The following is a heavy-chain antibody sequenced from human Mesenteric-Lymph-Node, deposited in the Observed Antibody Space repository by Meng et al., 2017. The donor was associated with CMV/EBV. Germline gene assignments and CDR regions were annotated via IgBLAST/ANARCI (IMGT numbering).Heavy chain of an antibody. Sequence: GESLKISCAASGFTFSSYAMSWVRQAPGKGLEWVSSISGTGSSTYYADSVKGRFTVSRDNSRNTVYLQMNSLRAEDTAVYYCAKDVLRFMEWPHAFDNWGQGTMVTVSS. J-gene: IGHJ3*02. V-gene: IGHV3-23*01. CDR2: ISGTGSST. CDR3: AKDVLRFMEWPHAFDN. CDR1: GFTFSSYA. D-gene: IGHD3-3*01.